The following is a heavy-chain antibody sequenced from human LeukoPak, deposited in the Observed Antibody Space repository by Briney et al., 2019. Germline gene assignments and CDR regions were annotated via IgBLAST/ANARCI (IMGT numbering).Heavy chain of an antibody. CDR2: ISTTGGYT. Sequence: RGSLRLSRVGSGFSPSTYDIGSVSQTPRKGLEWVSAISTTGGYTEDADTVKGRLTISRENSQNTLFLQMHSLRAEYTAVYYCAKKPATIKFPFDIWGQGTLVTVSP. J-gene: IGHJ4*02. CDR3: AKKPATIKFPFDI. CDR1: GFSPSTYD. D-gene: IGHD5-24*01. V-gene: IGHV3-23*01.